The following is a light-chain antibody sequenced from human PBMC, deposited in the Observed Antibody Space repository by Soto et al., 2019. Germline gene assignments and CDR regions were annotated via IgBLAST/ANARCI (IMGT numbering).Light chain of an antibody. CDR1: SSNIGSNT. Sequence: QSVLTQPPSASGTPGQRVTISCSGSSSNIGSNTVNWYQQLPGTAPKLLIYSNNQRPSGVPDRFSGSKSGTSASLAISGLQSDDEADYYWAAWDDSLNGRVFGGGTKLTVL. CDR2: SNN. J-gene: IGLJ3*02. CDR3: AAWDDSLNGRV. V-gene: IGLV1-44*01.